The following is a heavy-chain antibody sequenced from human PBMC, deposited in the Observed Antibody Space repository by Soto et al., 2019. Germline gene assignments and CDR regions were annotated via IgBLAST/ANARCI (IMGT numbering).Heavy chain of an antibody. V-gene: IGHV4-59*01. D-gene: IGHD2-8*02. CDR2: ISYSGGT. CDR1: GDSISSYY. CDR3: SRVFGTYWYFDY. Sequence: SETLSLTCTVSGDSISSYYWSWVRQPPGKGLEWIGYISYSGGTNYNPSLKSRVTISVDTSENQFSLKLSSVTTADTAVYYCSRVFGTYWYFDYWGQGALVTVSS. J-gene: IGHJ4*02.